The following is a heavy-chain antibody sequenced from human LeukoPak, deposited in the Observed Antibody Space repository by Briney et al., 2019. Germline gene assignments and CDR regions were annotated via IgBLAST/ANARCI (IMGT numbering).Heavy chain of an antibody. CDR1: GGSISSHY. V-gene: IGHV4-59*11. D-gene: IGHD3-10*01. Sequence: PSETLSLTCTVSGGSISSHYWSWIRQPPGKGLEWIGYIYYSGSTNYNPSLKSRVTISVDTSKNQFSLRLSSVTAADTAVYYCARGDKMVRGGAIYYGMDVWGQGTTVTVSS. CDR2: IYYSGST. J-gene: IGHJ6*02. CDR3: ARGDKMVRGGAIYYGMDV.